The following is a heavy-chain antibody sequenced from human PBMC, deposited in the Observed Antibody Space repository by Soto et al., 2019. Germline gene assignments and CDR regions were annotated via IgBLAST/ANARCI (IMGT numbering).Heavy chain of an antibody. Sequence: ASVKVSCKASGYTFTSYAMHWVRQAPGQRLEWMGWINAGNGNTKYSQKFQGRVTITRDTSASTAYMELRSLRSDDTAVYYCARDGVGYYDSVGYDLPWHYGMDVWGQGTTVTVSS. CDR1: GYTFTSYA. CDR2: INAGNGNT. V-gene: IGHV1-3*01. J-gene: IGHJ6*02. CDR3: ARDGVGYYDSVGYDLPWHYGMDV. D-gene: IGHD3-22*01.